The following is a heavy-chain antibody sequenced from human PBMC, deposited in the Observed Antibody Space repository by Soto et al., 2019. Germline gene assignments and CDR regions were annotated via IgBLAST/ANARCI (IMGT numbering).Heavy chain of an antibody. V-gene: IGHV4-59*01. CDR3: ARGAERVAMPSGY. J-gene: IGHJ4*02. Sequence: QVQLQESGPGLVKPSETLSLTCTVSGGSISSYYWSWIRQPPGKGLEWIGYIYYSGSTNYNPSLRSRVAISVDTSKNQFSHKLSSVTAADTAVYYCARGAERVAMPSGYWGQGTLVTVSS. D-gene: IGHD2-2*01. CDR1: GGSISSYY. CDR2: IYYSGST.